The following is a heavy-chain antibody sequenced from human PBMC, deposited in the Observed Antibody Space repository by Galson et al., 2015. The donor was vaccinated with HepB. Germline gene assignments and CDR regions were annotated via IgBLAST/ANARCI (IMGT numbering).Heavy chain of an antibody. CDR1: GFTFSGYA. D-gene: IGHD3/OR15-3a*01. Sequence: SLRLSCAASGFTFSGYALSWVRQAPGKGLEWVSAISDSGGRTYYADSVKGRFTISRDNSKNTLYLQMNSLRAEDTAVYYCAKDTVSRRWTYFDYWGQGTLVTVSS. CDR2: ISDSGGRT. J-gene: IGHJ4*02. CDR3: AKDTVSRRWTYFDY. V-gene: IGHV3-23*01.